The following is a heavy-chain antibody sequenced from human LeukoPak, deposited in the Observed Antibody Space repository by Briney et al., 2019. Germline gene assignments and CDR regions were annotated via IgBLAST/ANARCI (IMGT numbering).Heavy chain of an antibody. J-gene: IGHJ4*02. V-gene: IGHV3-74*01. CDR2: INNDGSST. Sequence: GGSLRLSCAASGFTFTNSWMHWVRQAPGKGRAWVSRINNDGSSTSYADSVKGRFTISRDNAKNTLYLQMNSLRAEDTAVYYCARGSCSGGSCYYYWGQGTLVTVSS. D-gene: IGHD2-15*01. CDR3: ARGSCSGGSCYYY. CDR1: GFTFTNSW.